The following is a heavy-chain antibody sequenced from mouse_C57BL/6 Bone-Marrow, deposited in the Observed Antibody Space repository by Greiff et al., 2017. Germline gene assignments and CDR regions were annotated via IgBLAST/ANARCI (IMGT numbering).Heavy chain of an antibody. CDR2: INPYNGDT. V-gene: IGHV1-20*01. CDR1: GYSFTGYF. J-gene: IGHJ2*01. CDR3: ARDYGNDY. D-gene: IGHD2-1*01. Sequence: VQLQQSGPELVKPGDSVKISCKASGYSFTGYFLNWVMQSHGKSLEWIGRINPYNGDTFYNQKFKGKATLTVDKTSSTDDMELRRLTSEDSAVYYCARDYGNDYWGQGTTLTVSS.